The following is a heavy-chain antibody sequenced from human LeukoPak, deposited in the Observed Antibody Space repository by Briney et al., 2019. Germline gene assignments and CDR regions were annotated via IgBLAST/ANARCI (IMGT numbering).Heavy chain of an antibody. CDR1: EFTFSRYA. CDR3: ARGGSYLSAFDI. J-gene: IGHJ3*02. D-gene: IGHD1-26*01. CDR2: ISGSGGST. V-gene: IGHV3-23*01. Sequence: GGSLRLSCTASEFTFSRYAMSWVRQAPGKGLEWVSAISGSGGSTYYADSVKGRFTISRDNSKNTLYLQMNSLRAEDTAVYYCARGGSYLSAFDIWGQGTMVTVSS.